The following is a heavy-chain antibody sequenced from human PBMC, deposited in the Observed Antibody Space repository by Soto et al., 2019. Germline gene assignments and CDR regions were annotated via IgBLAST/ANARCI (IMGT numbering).Heavy chain of an antibody. Sequence: QVQLVQSGAEVKKPGASVKVSCKASGYTFTSFAMHWVRQAPGQRLEWMGWINAGNGNTKYSQKFQGRVTITRDTSASTAYMELSSLRSEDTAVYYCARDLKVPAAIYYYYMDVWGKGTTVTVSS. CDR2: INAGNGNT. D-gene: IGHD2-2*02. J-gene: IGHJ6*03. V-gene: IGHV1-3*01. CDR3: ARDLKVPAAIYYYYMDV. CDR1: GYTFTSFA.